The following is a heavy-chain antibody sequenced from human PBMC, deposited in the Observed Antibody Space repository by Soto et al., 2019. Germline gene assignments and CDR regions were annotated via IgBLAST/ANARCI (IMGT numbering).Heavy chain of an antibody. CDR2: IYYSGST. D-gene: IGHD3-22*01. Sequence: LSLTCTVSGGSISSGDYYWSWIRQPPGKGLEWIGYIYYSGSTYYNPSLKSRVTISVDTSKNQFSLKLSSVTAADTAVYYCARDVTYYYDSSGYQRWFDPWGQGTLVTVSS. J-gene: IGHJ5*02. V-gene: IGHV4-30-4*01. CDR1: GGSISSGDYY. CDR3: ARDVTYYYDSSGYQRWFDP.